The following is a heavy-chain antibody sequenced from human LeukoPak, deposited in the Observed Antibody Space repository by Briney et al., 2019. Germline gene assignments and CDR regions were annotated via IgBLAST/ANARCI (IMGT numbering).Heavy chain of an antibody. V-gene: IGHV4-34*01. CDR2: VNHSGST. J-gene: IGHJ1*01. Sequence: SETLSLTCAVYGGSFSGYYWSWIRQPPGKGLEWVGEVNHSGSTNYNPSLKSLATISVDTSKNQFSLKLSSVTAADTAVYYCARHNAYYDSSGYYYRHAEYFQHWGQGTLVTVSS. CDR1: GGSFSGYY. D-gene: IGHD3-22*01. CDR3: ARHNAYYDSSGYYYRHAEYFQH.